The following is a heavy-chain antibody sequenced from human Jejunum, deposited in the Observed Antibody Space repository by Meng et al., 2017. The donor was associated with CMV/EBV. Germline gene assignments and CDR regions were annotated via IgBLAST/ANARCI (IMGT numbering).Heavy chain of an antibody. CDR2: INHDGSEK. CDR3: ARRWFGELLSYYFDH. V-gene: IGHV3-7*01. CDR1: FALSNVW. J-gene: IGHJ4*02. D-gene: IGHD3-10*01. Sequence: FALSNVWMSWVRQAPGKGLEWVADINHDGSEKYYVDSVKGRLTISRDNTKNSLHLQMNSLRAEDTAVYYCARRWFGELLSYYFDHWGQGTLVTVSS.